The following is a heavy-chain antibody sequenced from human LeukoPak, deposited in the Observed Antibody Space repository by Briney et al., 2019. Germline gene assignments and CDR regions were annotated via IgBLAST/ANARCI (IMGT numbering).Heavy chain of an antibody. V-gene: IGHV1-18*01. CDR2: ISAYNGNT. CDR3: ARDSYCSSTSCYKRGMDV. D-gene: IGHD2-2*02. CDR1: GYTFTSYG. J-gene: IGHJ6*02. Sequence: ASVKVSCKASGYTFTSYGISWVRQAPGQGLEWMGWISAYNGNTNHAQKLQGRVTMTTDTSTSTAYMELRSLRSDDTAVYYCARDSYCSSTSCYKRGMDVWGQGTTVTVSS.